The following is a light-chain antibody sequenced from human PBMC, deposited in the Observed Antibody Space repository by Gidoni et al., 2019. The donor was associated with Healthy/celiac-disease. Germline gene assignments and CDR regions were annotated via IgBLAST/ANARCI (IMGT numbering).Light chain of an antibody. J-gene: IGLJ1*01. Sequence: QSALTQPASVSGSPGQSITISCTGTSSYVGSYNLVSGYQQHPGKAPKLLIYEGSKRTAGVSNRFSGSKSGNTASLTISVLQAEYEADYYCCSYAGSSSNSVFGTGTKVTVL. CDR1: SSYVGSYNL. CDR3: CSYAGSSSNSV. V-gene: IGLV2-23*01. CDR2: EGS.